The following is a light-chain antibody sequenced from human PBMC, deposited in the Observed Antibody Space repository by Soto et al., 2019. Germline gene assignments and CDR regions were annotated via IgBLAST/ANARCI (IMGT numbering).Light chain of an antibody. CDR2: GAS. Sequence: DIQMTQSPSSLSASVGDRVTITCRASQSITIYLNWYQQKPGEAPNLLIFGASTLQSGVPSRFSGSGSGTDFTLTISSLQPEDFATYYRQQSYSTLWTFGQGTKVEIK. CDR1: QSITIY. CDR3: QQSYSTLWT. J-gene: IGKJ1*01. V-gene: IGKV1-39*01.